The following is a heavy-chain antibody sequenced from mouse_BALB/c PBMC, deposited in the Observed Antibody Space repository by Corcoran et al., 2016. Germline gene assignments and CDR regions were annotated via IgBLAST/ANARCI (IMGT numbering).Heavy chain of an antibody. CDR3: ARLYPGIAMDY. J-gene: IGHJ4*01. CDR1: GYTFTSYV. CDR2: INPYNDGT. Sequence: EVQLPQSGPQLVKPGTSVKMSCKASGYTFTSYVMHWVKQKHGQGLEWIGYINPYNDGTKYNEKFRGKATLTSDKSSSTAYMELSSLTSEDSAVYYCARLYPGIAMDYWGQGTSVTVSS. V-gene: IGHV1S136*01.